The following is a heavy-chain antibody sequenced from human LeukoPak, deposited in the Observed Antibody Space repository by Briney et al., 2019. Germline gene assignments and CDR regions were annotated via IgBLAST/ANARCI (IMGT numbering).Heavy chain of an antibody. CDR1: GGSISSYY. D-gene: IGHD3-9*01. CDR3: ARDGTPAYYDILTGPYCFDY. Sequence: SETLSLTCTVSGGSISSYYWSWIRQPAGKGLEWIGRIYTSGSTNYNPSLKSRVTMSVDTSKNQFSLKLSSVTAADTAVYYCARDGTPAYYDILTGPYCFDYWGQGTLVTVSS. J-gene: IGHJ4*02. V-gene: IGHV4-4*07. CDR2: IYTSGST.